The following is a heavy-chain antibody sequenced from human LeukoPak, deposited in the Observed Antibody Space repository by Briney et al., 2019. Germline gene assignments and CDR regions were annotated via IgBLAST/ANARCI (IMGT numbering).Heavy chain of an antibody. CDR2: IYPGDSDT. V-gene: IGHV5-51*01. CDR1: GYNFNSYR. D-gene: IGHD6-13*01. J-gene: IGHJ4*02. Sequence: GESLKISRHGSGYNFNSYRIGWVRQMPGKGLDGMGGIYPGDSDTRYSPSFQGRRTTSSDKSISTAYLQWSSLEAAEAAMYYCARLGGQYSSSWSLDYWGQGTLVTVSS. CDR3: ARLGGQYSSSWSLDY.